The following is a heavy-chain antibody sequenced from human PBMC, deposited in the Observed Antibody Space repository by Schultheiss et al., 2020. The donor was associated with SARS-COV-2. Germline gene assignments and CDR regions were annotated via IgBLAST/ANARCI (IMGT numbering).Heavy chain of an antibody. D-gene: IGHD6-6*01. Sequence: SETLSLTCTVSGGSISSSSYYWGWIRQPPGKGLEWIGSIYHSGSTYYNPSLKSRVTISVDTSKNQFSLKLSSVTAADTAVYYCARGFVPYYYYYMDVWGKGTTVTVSS. CDR3: ARGFVPYYYYYMDV. V-gene: IGHV4-39*01. J-gene: IGHJ6*03. CDR2: IYHSGST. CDR1: GGSISSSSYY.